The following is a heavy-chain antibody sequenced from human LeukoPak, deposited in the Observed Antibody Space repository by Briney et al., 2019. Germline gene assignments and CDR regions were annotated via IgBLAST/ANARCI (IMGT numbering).Heavy chain of an antibody. Sequence: GASVKVSCKASGYTFTSYGISWVRQAPGQGLEWMGWISAYNGNTNYAQKLQGRVTMTTDTSTSTAYMELRSLRSDDTAVYYCARDRVQLDSTTCNWFDPWGQGTLVTVSS. J-gene: IGHJ5*02. D-gene: IGHD6-13*01. V-gene: IGHV1-18*01. CDR2: ISAYNGNT. CDR3: ARDRVQLDSTTCNWFDP. CDR1: GYTFTSYG.